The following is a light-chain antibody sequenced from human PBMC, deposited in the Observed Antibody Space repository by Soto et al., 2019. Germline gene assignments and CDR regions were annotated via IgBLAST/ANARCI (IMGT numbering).Light chain of an antibody. CDR2: GAS. CDR3: QLYGRSPTWT. V-gene: IGKV3-20*01. Sequence: EIVLTQSPGTLSLSPGERATLSCRASQSVISDYLAWYQQKPGQAPRLLIYGASSRATGIPDRFSGSGSGTDFTLNIGRLEPEDFAVYYCQLYGRSPTWTFGQGTKVDIK. CDR1: QSVISDY. J-gene: IGKJ1*01.